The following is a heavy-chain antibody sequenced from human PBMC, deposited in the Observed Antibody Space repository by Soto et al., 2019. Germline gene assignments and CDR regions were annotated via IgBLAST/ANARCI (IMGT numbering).Heavy chain of an antibody. D-gene: IGHD3-22*01. CDR2: IIPIFGTA. J-gene: IGHJ4*02. CDR3: ARGSPYYDSSGYYYSSSPYYFDY. CDR1: GGTFSSYA. Sequence: QVQLVQSGAEVKKPGSSVKVSCKASGGTFSSYAISWVRQAPGQGLEWMGGIIPIFGTANYAQKFQGRVTITADESTSTAYMELSSLRSEDTAVYYCARGSPYYDSSGYYYSSSPYYFDYWGQGTLVTVSS. V-gene: IGHV1-69*01.